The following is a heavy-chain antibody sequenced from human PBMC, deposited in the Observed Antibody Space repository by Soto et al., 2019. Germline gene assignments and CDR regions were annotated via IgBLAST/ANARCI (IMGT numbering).Heavy chain of an antibody. D-gene: IGHD2-8*01. J-gene: IGHJ6*02. Sequence: ASVKVSCKAPGYSFTDYHIHWVRQAPRQGLEWLGRINPKSGGTSTAQKFQGWVTMTTDTSISTASMELTRLTSDDTAIYYCARGDSTDCSNGVCSFFYNHDMDVWGQGTTVTVSS. V-gene: IGHV1-2*04. CDR3: ARGDSTDCSNGVCSFFYNHDMDV. CDR1: GYSFTDYH. CDR2: INPKSGGT.